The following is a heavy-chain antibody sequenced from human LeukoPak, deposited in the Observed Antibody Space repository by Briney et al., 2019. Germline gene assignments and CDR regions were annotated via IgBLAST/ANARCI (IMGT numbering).Heavy chain of an antibody. D-gene: IGHD3-22*01. Sequence: ASVKVSCTASGYTFTGYYMHWVRQAPGQGLEWMGWIDPNSGGTNYAQKFQGRVTMTRDTSISTAYMELSRLRSDDTAVYYCARDRVDYYDSKETDYWGQGTLVTVSS. CDR1: GYTFTGYY. V-gene: IGHV1-2*02. J-gene: IGHJ4*02. CDR3: ARDRVDYYDSKETDY. CDR2: IDPNSGGT.